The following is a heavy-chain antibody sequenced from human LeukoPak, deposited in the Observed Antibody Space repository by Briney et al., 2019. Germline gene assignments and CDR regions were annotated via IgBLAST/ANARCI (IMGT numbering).Heavy chain of an antibody. J-gene: IGHJ4*02. CDR1: GDSISNYNYF. CDR2: IHYIGST. Sequence: KSSETLSLTCTVSGDSISNYNYFWGWIRQTPGTGLEWIANIHYIGSTYYNPSLNRLVTISLGKFKNQISLKVNSVTAADTAVYYCANAVPYSSGWRATFDHWGQGTLVTVSS. V-gene: IGHV4-39*01. D-gene: IGHD6-19*01. CDR3: ANAVPYSSGWRATFDH.